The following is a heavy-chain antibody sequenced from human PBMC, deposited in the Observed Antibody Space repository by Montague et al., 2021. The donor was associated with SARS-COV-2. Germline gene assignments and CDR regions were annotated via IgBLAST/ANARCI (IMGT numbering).Heavy chain of an antibody. J-gene: IGHJ4*02. CDR3: ARIPVGSKYYFDF. D-gene: IGHD2-2*01. Sequence: CAISGDSVTSNSATGNWSRQSPPKCREWLGRTYYRSKRYNDYAESVKSRITIDPDTSKHQFSLHLNSVTPEDTAVYYCARIPVGSKYYFDFWGQGTLVTVSS. CDR1: GDSVTSNSAT. V-gene: IGHV6-1*01. CDR2: TYYRSKRYN.